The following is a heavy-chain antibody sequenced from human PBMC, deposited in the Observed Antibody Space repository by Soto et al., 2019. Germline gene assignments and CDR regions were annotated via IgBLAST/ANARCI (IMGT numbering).Heavy chain of an antibody. Sequence: EVQLVESGGGLIQPGGSLRLSCAVSGFTVSNNYMSWVRQAPGKGLEGVSVIYSGGYTAYGDSVKGRFTISRDNSKNHIYLKMKSRGAGDPPVFYGGTHPGGGGYWGQGTLVTVSS. D-gene: IGHD3-10*01. V-gene: IGHV3-53*01. CDR3: GTHPGGGGY. CDR1: GFTVSNNY. J-gene: IGHJ4*02. CDR2: IYSGGYT.